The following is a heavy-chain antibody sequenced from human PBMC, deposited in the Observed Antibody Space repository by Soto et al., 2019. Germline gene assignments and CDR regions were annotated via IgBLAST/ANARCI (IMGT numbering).Heavy chain of an antibody. CDR1: GGTFSSYA. J-gene: IGHJ6*02. CDR3: ARSIAAAGTKYYYYYYGMDV. V-gene: IGHV1-69*01. CDR2: IIPIFGTA. D-gene: IGHD6-13*01. Sequence: QVQLVQSGAEVKKPGSSVKVSCKASGGTFSSYAISWVRQAPGQGLEWMGGIIPIFGTANYAQKFQGRVTITADESTSTAYRELSSLRSEDTAVYYCARSIAAAGTKYYYYYYGMDVWGQGTTVTVSS.